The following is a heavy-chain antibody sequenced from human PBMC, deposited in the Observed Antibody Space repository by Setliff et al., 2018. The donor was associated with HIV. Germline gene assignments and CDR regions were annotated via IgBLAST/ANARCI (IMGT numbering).Heavy chain of an antibody. CDR2: ISYDGSTK. Sequence: SLRLSCAASGFTFSNYAVHWVRQAPGKGLEWVAFISYDGSTKFYADSVKGRFTISRDNAKNSLYLQMNSLRAEDTAVYYCARPLDFYCRGGSCRGYNYYYMDAWGKGTTVTVSS. CDR3: ARPLDFYCRGGSCRGYNYYYMDA. D-gene: IGHD2-15*01. CDR1: GFTFSNYA. V-gene: IGHV3-30*04. J-gene: IGHJ6*03.